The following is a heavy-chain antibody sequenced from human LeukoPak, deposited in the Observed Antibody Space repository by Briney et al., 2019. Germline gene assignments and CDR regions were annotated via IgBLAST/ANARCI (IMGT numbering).Heavy chain of an antibody. CDR3: ARHSSGYSSDDAFDI. V-gene: IGHV4-59*01. Sequence: SETLSLTCAVYGGSFSGYYWGWIRQPPGKGLEWIGSIYYSGSTNYNPSLKSRVTISVDTSKNQFSLKLSSVTAADTAVYYCARHSSGYSSDDAFDIWGQGTMVTVSS. CDR2: IYYSGST. CDR1: GGSFSGYY. J-gene: IGHJ3*02. D-gene: IGHD3-22*01.